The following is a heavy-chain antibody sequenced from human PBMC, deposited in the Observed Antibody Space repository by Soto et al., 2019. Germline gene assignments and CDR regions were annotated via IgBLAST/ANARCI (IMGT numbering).Heavy chain of an antibody. J-gene: IGHJ6*02. V-gene: IGHV3-74*01. D-gene: IGHD3-10*01. CDR2: INGDGTTT. CDR1: GCTFNNYW. CDR3: ARGVRGHYGKDV. Sequence: EVQLLESGGGLVQPGGSLRLSCAASGCTFNNYWIHWVRQAPGKGLMWVSRINGDGTTTNYADSVKGRFAISRDNAKNTVYLQMNSLRAEDTSLYYCARGVRGHYGKDVWGQGTTVTVSS.